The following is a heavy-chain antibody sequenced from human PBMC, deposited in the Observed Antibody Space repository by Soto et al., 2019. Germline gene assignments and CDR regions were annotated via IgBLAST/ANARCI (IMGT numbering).Heavy chain of an antibody. Sequence: QITLKESGPTLVKPTQTLTLTCTFSGFSLSTSGVGVGWIRQPPGKALEWLALIYWDDDKRYSPSLKSRITITKETSKNQVVLTMTNMDPVDTATYYCAHRVTYYYDSSGLDYFDYWGQGTLVIVSS. CDR1: GFSLSTSGVG. V-gene: IGHV2-5*02. J-gene: IGHJ4*02. CDR3: AHRVTYYYDSSGLDYFDY. D-gene: IGHD3-22*01. CDR2: IYWDDDK.